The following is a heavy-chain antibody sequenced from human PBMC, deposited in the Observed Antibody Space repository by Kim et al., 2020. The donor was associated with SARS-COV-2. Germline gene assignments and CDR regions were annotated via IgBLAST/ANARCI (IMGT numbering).Heavy chain of an antibody. CDR2: YFGSA. V-gene: IGHV4-39*01. Sequence: YFGSAYYNPTLKSPVTISIDSSMNQFSLNLASVTAADTAVYYCARLGLSYTWGQGALVTVSS. CDR3: ARLGLSYT. J-gene: IGHJ4*02. D-gene: IGHD2-2*02.